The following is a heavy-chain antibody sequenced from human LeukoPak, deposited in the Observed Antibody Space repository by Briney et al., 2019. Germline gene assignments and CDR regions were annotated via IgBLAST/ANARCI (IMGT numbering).Heavy chain of an antibody. CDR1: GFTFSSYA. Sequence: GGSLRLSCAASGFTFSSYAMSWVRQAPGKGLEWVANMKQDGSEKNYLDSVRGRFTISRDNVKNSFYLQMSSLRVEDTALYYCAGGVTGVDYWGQGTLVTVSS. V-gene: IGHV3-7*04. CDR2: MKQDGSEK. D-gene: IGHD3-3*01. CDR3: AGGVTGVDY. J-gene: IGHJ4*02.